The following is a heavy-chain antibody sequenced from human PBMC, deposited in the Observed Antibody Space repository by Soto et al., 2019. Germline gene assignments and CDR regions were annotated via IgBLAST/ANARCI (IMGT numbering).Heavy chain of an antibody. V-gene: IGHV4-30-4*01. CDR1: GDSISSSNNY. D-gene: IGHD5-18*01. Sequence: QVQLQESGPGLVKPSQTLSLTCTVSGDSISSSNNYWSWIRQPPGEGLEWIGFISYSGTTSYSPSLQSRLALSLDTSKNQVSLSLSSVTAADTAVYYCARGRGYSYGLDPWGQGTLVTVSS. J-gene: IGHJ5*02. CDR2: ISYSGTT. CDR3: ARGRGYSYGLDP.